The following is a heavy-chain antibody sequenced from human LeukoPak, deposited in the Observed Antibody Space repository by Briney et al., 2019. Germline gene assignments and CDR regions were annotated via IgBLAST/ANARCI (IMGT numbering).Heavy chain of an antibody. J-gene: IGHJ3*02. Sequence: ASVKVSCKASGYTFTSYYMHWVRQAPGQGLEWMGLVNPSGGSTSYAQKFQGRVTMTRDTSTSTVYMELSSLRSEDTAVYYCARTSSGSYDAFDIWGQGTMVTVSS. CDR1: GYTFTSYY. D-gene: IGHD3-10*01. CDR2: VNPSGGST. CDR3: ARTSSGSYDAFDI. V-gene: IGHV1-46*01.